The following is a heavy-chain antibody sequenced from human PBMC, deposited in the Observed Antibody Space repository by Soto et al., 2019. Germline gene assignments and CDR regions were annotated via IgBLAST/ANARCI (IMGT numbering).Heavy chain of an antibody. CDR1: GYTFTGYY. D-gene: IGHD4-17*01. J-gene: IGHJ6*02. CDR2: INPNSGGT. CDR3: ARDRWARSTVSWNYYGMDV. V-gene: IGHV1-2*04. Sequence: GASVKVSCKASGYTFTGYYMHWVRQAPGQGLEWMGWINPNSGGTNYAQKFQGWVTMTRDTSISTAYMELSRLRSDGTAVYYCARDRWARSTVSWNYYGMDVWGQGTTVTVSS.